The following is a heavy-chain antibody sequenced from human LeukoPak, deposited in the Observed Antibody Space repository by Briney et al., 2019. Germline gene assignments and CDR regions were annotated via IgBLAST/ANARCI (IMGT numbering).Heavy chain of an antibody. CDR3: AGPSKGFLDYYGMDV. CDR2: IIPIFGTA. Sequence: GASVKVSCKASGGTFSSYAISWVRQAPGQGLEWMGGIIPIFGTANYAQKFQGRVTITADESTSTAYMELSSLRSEDTAVYYCAGPSKGFLDYYGMDVWGQGTTVTVSS. CDR1: GGTFSSYA. V-gene: IGHV1-69*13. D-gene: IGHD3-3*01. J-gene: IGHJ6*02.